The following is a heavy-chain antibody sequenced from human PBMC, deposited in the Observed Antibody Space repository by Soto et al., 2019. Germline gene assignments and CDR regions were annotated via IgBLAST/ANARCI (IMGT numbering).Heavy chain of an antibody. CDR2: ISGSDGST. CDR1: GFTFSSYA. Sequence: GGSLRLSCAASGFTFSSYAMNWVRQAPGKGLEWVSAISGSDGSTYYADSVKGRFTISRDNSKNTLYLQMNSLRAEDTAVYYCAKGGGSYYWNPFDYWGQGTLVTVSS. CDR3: AKGGGSYYWNPFDY. J-gene: IGHJ4*02. V-gene: IGHV3-23*01. D-gene: IGHD2-15*01.